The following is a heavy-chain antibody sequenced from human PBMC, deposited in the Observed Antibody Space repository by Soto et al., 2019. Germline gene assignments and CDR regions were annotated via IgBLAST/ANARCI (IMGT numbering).Heavy chain of an antibody. CDR3: ARWGEGYCSSTSCSKYYYYYGMDV. CDR1: GGTFSSYA. Sequence: SVKVSCKASGGTFSSYAISWVRQAPGQGLEWMGGIIPIFGTANYAQKFQGRVTITADESTSTAYMELSSLRSEDTAVYYCARWGEGYCSSTSCSKYYYYYGMDVWGQGTTATVSS. D-gene: IGHD2-2*01. J-gene: IGHJ6*02. CDR2: IIPIFGTA. V-gene: IGHV1-69*13.